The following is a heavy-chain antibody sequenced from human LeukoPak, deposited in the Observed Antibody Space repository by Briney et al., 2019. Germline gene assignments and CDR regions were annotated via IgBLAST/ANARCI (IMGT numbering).Heavy chain of an antibody. CDR2: TYYRSKWYN. J-gene: IGHJ4*02. CDR1: VDTVSINSAA. CDR3: ARAPRGIFDY. V-gene: IGHV6-1*01. D-gene: IGHD3-16*01. Sequence: SQTLSLTCAISVDTVSINSAACNSIRQSPSRGLEWLGRTYYRSKWYNDYAVSVKSRITINPDTSKNQFSLQLNSGTPEDTAVYYCARAPRGIFDYWGQGTLVTVSS.